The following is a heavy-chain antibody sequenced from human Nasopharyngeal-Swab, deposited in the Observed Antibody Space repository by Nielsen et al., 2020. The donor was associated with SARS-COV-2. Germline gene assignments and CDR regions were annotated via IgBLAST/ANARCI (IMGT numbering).Heavy chain of an antibody. J-gene: IGHJ6*02. Sequence: GESLKISCAASGFTFSSYDMHWVRQATGKSLEWVSVIGTAGDTYYPSSVKGRFTISRENAKNSLHLQMNSLSAGDTAVYYCARVDNSYGYYYYYGMDVWGQGTTVTVSS. CDR2: IGTAGDT. D-gene: IGHD5-18*01. V-gene: IGHV3-13*01. CDR1: GFTFSSYD. CDR3: ARVDNSYGYYYYYGMDV.